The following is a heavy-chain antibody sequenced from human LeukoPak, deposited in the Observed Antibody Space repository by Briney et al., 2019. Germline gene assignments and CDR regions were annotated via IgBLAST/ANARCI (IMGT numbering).Heavy chain of an antibody. CDR1: GGTFDSYG. D-gene: IGHD3-16*01. CDR3: ARGGAGSIGY. J-gene: IGHJ4*02. CDR2: IIPIVGMT. Sequence: ASVKVSCKASGGTFDSYGISWVRQTPGQGLEWMGRIIPIVGMTNNAQKFQGRVTITADKSTSTAYMELNRLRSEDTAVYYCARGGAGSIGYWGQGTLVTVSS. V-gene: IGHV1-69*04.